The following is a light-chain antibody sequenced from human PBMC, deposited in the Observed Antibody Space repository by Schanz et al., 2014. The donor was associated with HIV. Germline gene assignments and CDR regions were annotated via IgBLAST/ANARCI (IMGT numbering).Light chain of an antibody. CDR1: SSDVGADNS. V-gene: IGLV2-14*03. Sequence: QSALTQPASVSGSPGQSITISCTGTSSDVGADNSVSWYQQHPGRAPRLLVYDVTYRPSGVSNRFSGSKSGNTASLTISGLQPEDEADYFCSSYTSFSTLIFGGGTKLTVL. CDR2: DVT. CDR3: SSYTSFSTLI. J-gene: IGLJ2*01.